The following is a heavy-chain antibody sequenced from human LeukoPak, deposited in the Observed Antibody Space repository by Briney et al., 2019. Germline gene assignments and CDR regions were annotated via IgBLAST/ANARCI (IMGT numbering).Heavy chain of an antibody. D-gene: IGHD2-15*01. CDR3: AKVTKVVVAATPIDY. J-gene: IGHJ4*02. CDR1: GSTFSSYA. V-gene: IGHV3-23*01. CDR2: ISGSGGST. Sequence: GGSLRLSCAASGSTFSSYAMSWVRQAPGKGLEWVSAISGSGGSTYYADSVKGRFTISRDNSKNTLYLQMNSLRAEDTAVYYCAKVTKVVVAATPIDYWGQGTLVTVSS.